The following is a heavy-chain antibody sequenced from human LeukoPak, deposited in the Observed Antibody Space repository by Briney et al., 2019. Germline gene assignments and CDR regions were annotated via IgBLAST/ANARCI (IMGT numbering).Heavy chain of an antibody. CDR3: ARHEIFSRSCPDY. Sequence: GESLKISCKGSGYIFTSYWISWVRQMPGKGLEWMGRIDPSDSYTNYSPSFQGHVTISADKSISTAYLQWSSLKASDTTMYYCARHEIFSRSCPDYWGQGTLVTVSP. D-gene: IGHD3-10*01. V-gene: IGHV5-10-1*01. CDR2: IDPSDSYT. CDR1: GYIFTSYW. J-gene: IGHJ4*02.